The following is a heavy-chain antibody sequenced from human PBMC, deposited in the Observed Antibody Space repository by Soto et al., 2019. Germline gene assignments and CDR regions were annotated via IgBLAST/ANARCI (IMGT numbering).Heavy chain of an antibody. CDR1: GFSLNNARMS. CDR3: ARPKTLYSGTEIDAFDI. V-gene: IGHV2-26*02. Sequence: QVTLKESGPVLVKPTETLTLTCTVSGFSLNNARMSVSWIRQPPGKALEWLAHIFSNDEKSYSTSLNNRLTITKATSKSQVVLTMTNMDPVDTATYYCARPKTLYSGTEIDAFDIWGQGTMVTVSS. J-gene: IGHJ3*02. CDR2: IFSNDEK. D-gene: IGHD1-26*01.